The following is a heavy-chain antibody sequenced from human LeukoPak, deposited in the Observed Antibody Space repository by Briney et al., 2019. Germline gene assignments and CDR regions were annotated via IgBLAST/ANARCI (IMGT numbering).Heavy chain of an antibody. V-gene: IGHV6-1*01. CDR2: TYYRSTWYN. CDR3: ARRQTQYDCFDP. CDR1: GDRVSSNSVT. Sequence: SQTLSLTCAISGDRVSSNSVTWNWIRQSPSRGLEWLGRTYYRSTWYNDYAVSVRGRITVNPDTSKNQFSLHLNSVTPEDTAVYYCARRQTQYDCFDPWGQGILVTVSS. D-gene: IGHD2-2*01. J-gene: IGHJ5*02.